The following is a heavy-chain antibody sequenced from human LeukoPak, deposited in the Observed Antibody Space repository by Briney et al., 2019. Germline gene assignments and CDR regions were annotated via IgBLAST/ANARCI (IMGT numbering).Heavy chain of an antibody. Sequence: AGGSLRLSAADTGFTFWKNRRSWVSQSIGKGWECVAKTQEESTEIHYVDSVWGGFTISRDNTRSSLYMSMNNLRVEDTAIYISARDYTGGRNYNWGEGTLVSASS. CDR2: TQEESTEI. CDR3: ARDYTGGRNYN. D-gene: IGHD7-27*01. V-gene: IGHV3-7*01. J-gene: IGHJ1*01. CDR1: GFTFWKNR.